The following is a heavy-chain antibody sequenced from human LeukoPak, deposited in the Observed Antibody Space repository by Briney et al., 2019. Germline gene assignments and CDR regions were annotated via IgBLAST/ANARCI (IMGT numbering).Heavy chain of an antibody. Sequence: SVKVSCKASGGTFSSYAISWVRQAPGQGLEWMGGIIPIFGTANYAQKFQGRVTITADESTSTAYMELSSLRSEDTAVYYCARPTEEMATINAYFHYWGQGTLVTVSS. CDR3: ARPTEEMATINAYFHY. CDR1: GGTFSSYA. CDR2: IIPIFGTA. V-gene: IGHV1-69*13. J-gene: IGHJ4*02. D-gene: IGHD5-24*01.